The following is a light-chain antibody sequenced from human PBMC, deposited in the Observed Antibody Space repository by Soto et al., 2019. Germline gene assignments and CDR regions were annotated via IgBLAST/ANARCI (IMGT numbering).Light chain of an antibody. CDR1: SAKIGKNF. Sequence: QSVLTQPPSVSAAPGQKVTISCSGGSAKIGKNFVSWYQQLPGTAPKLLIYDNVKRPSGIPYRFSGSRSGTSATLGITGLQTGDEDDYYCGTWDSSLSAVVFGGGTQLTVL. CDR2: DNV. V-gene: IGLV1-51*01. CDR3: GTWDSSLSAVV. J-gene: IGLJ7*01.